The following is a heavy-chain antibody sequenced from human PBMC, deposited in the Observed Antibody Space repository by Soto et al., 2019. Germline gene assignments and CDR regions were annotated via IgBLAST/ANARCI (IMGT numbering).Heavy chain of an antibody. CDR2: IKSKTDGGTT. D-gene: IGHD6-13*01. CDR1: GFTFSNAW. V-gene: IGHV3-15*01. Sequence: EVQLVESGGGLVKPGGSLRLSCAASGFTFSNAWMSWVRQAPGKGLEWVGRIKSKTDGGTTDHAAPVKGRFTISSDDSKNTLYLQINSPKTEDTAVYYCTTEGQQLTYYYYYYYMDVWGKGTTVTVSS. J-gene: IGHJ6*03. CDR3: TTEGQQLTYYYYYYYMDV.